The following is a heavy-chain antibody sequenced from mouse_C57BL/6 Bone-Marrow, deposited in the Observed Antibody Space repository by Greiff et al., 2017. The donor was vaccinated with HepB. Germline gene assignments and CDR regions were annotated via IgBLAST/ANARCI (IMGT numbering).Heavy chain of an antibody. V-gene: IGHV7-1*01. CDR1: GFTFSDFY. J-gene: IGHJ4*01. Sequence: EVKLVDSGGGLVQSGRSLRLSCATSGFTFSDFYMEWVRQAPGKGLEWIAASRNKANDYTTEYSASVKGRFIVSRDTSQSILYLQMNALRAEDTAIYYCARDALYGKGAMDYWGQGTSVTVSS. CDR3: ARDALYGKGAMDY. D-gene: IGHD2-1*01. CDR2: SRNKANDYTT.